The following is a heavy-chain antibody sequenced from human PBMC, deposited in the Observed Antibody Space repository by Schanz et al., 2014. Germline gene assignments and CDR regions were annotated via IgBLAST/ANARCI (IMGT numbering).Heavy chain of an antibody. CDR2: LYINAGST. J-gene: IGHJ3*01. Sequence: EVQLVESGGGLIQPGGSLRLSCAVSGFSVSTNYMSWARQAPGKGLEWISSLYINAGSTRYADSVKGRCFISRDSSKNTLFLQMNSLRADDTAIYFCARDEGRDGYNLAFDVWGQGTLVTVSS. CDR1: GFSVSTNY. V-gene: IGHV3-53*01. CDR3: ARDEGRDGYNLAFDV. D-gene: IGHD2-21*01.